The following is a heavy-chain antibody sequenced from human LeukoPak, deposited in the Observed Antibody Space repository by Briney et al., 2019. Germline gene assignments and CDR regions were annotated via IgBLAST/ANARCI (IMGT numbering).Heavy chain of an antibody. V-gene: IGHV3-23*01. D-gene: IGHD3-22*01. CDR3: AKPTGYYDSSGYYPY. CDR2: ISGSGGST. J-gene: IGHJ4*02. CDR1: GFTFSSYA. Sequence: SGGSLRLSCAASGFTFSSYAMSWVRQAPGKGLEWVSAISGSGGSTYYADSVKGRFTISRDNSKNTLYLQMNSLRAEDTAVYYCAKPTGYYDSSGYYPYWGQGTLVTVSS.